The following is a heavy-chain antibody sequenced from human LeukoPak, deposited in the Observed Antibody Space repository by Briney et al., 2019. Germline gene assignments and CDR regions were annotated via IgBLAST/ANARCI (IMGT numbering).Heavy chain of an antibody. Sequence: GASVKVSCKASGYTFTGYYMHWVRQAPGQGLEWMGGIIPVFGTANYAQKFQGRVTITADESTSTAYMELSSLRSEDTAVYYCARVEDYYDSSGYLFDYWGQGTLVTVST. CDR3: ARVEDYYDSSGYLFDY. J-gene: IGHJ4*02. CDR2: IIPVFGTA. V-gene: IGHV1-69*13. D-gene: IGHD3-22*01. CDR1: GYTFTGYY.